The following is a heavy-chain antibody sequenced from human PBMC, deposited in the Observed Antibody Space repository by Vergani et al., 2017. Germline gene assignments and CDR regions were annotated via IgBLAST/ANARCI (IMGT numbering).Heavy chain of an antibody. CDR1: GYSFTSYW. CDR2: IYPGDSDT. J-gene: IGHJ4*02. V-gene: IGHV5-51*01. D-gene: IGHD1-26*01. Sequence: EVQLVQSGAEVKKPGESLKISCTGSGYSFTSYWIGWVRQMPGKGLEWMGIIYPGDSDTRYRPSFQGKVTISADKSISTAYLQWSSLKASDTAMYYCARQGPLVGAPGGVDYWGQGTLVTVSS. CDR3: ARQGPLVGAPGGVDY.